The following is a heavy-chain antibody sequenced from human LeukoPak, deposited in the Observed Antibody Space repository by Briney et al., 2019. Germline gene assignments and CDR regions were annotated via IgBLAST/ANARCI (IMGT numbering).Heavy chain of an antibody. CDR2: IYYSGGT. D-gene: IGHD5-12*01. J-gene: IGHJ4*02. Sequence: SETLSLTCTVSGGSISSYYWSWIRQPPGKGLEWIGYIYYSGGTNYNPSLKSRVTISVDTSKNQLSLKLSSVTAADTAVYYCARTYSGYDYDNFDYWGQGTLVTVSS. CDR1: GGSISSYY. V-gene: IGHV4-59*01. CDR3: ARTYSGYDYDNFDY.